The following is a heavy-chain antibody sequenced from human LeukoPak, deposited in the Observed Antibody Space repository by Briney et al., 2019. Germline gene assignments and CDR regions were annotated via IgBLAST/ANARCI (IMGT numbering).Heavy chain of an antibody. D-gene: IGHD3-3*01. J-gene: IGHJ6*02. CDR1: GDSVSSNSAA. CDR3: ARSSRHLLEWLLADYYGMDV. CDR2: TYYRSKWYN. Sequence: SQTLSLTCAISGDSVSSNSAAWNWIRQSPSRGLEWLGRTYYRSKWYNDYAVSVKSRITINPDTSKNQFSLQLNSVTPEDTAVYYCARSSRHLLEWLLADYYGMDVWGQGTTVTVSS. V-gene: IGHV6-1*01.